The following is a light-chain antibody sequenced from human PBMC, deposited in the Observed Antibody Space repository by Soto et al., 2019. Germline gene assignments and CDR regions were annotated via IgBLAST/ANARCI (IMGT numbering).Light chain of an antibody. V-gene: IGKV3-11*01. CDR1: QNISNY. J-gene: IGKJ1*01. Sequence: IVLTQSTATLSLSPGKRATLSCRASQNISNYLIWYQQKPGQAPRLLIYDVSNRATGIPARFSGIGSVTDFTLTISSLQPEDFAVYYCQQRSNWPRTFGQGTNVEIK. CDR2: DVS. CDR3: QQRSNWPRT.